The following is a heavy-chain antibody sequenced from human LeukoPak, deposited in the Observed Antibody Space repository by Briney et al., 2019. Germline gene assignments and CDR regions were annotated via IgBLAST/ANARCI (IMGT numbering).Heavy chain of an antibody. V-gene: IGHV4-59*12. CDR1: SGSIDNEH. CDR3: VSILFGGAGRGN. D-gene: IGHD3-3*01. J-gene: IGHJ4*02. CDR2: TLYGGSN. Sequence: SETLSLTCSVSSGSIDNEHWCWVRQPPGKGLEWIGHTLYGGSNKFNPSLKSRVTISVDRSKNQFSLTLISVTAADTAVYYCVSILFGGAGRGNWGQGSLVTVSS.